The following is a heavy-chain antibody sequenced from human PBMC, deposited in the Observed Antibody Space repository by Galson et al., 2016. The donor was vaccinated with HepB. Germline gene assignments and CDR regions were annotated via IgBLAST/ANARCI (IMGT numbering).Heavy chain of an antibody. CDR3: ARHPTGYPNWFDR. CDR1: SASIISTNYN. D-gene: IGHD3-9*01. V-gene: IGHV4-39*01. J-gene: IGHJ5*02. CDR2: IFHTGRS. Sequence: ETLSLTCTVSSASIISTNYNWGWIRQPPGKGLEWIASIFHTGRSDYNPSLQSRVTISVDTSMNRFSLSLRSVSTADTATYFCARHPTGYPNWFDRWGHGTLVVVSS.